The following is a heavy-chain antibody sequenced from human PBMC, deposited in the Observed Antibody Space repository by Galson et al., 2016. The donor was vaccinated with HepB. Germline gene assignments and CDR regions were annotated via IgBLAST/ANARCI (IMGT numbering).Heavy chain of an antibody. J-gene: IGHJ3*02. CDR1: GFTFNNYA. CDR2: IKRDGSGK. D-gene: IGHD3-22*01. Sequence: SLRLSCAASGFTFNNYAMNWVRQGPGKGLEWVANIKRDGSGKNYVDSVKGRFTISRDNAKNSLYLQMSSLRAEDTAVYYCARDQTHYDTSAYYDDLDIWGQGTMVTVSS. V-gene: IGHV3-7*04. CDR3: ARDQTHYDTSAYYDDLDI.